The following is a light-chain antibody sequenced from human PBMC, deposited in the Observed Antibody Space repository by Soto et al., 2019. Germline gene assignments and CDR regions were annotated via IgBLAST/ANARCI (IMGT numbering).Light chain of an antibody. J-gene: IGKJ1*01. CDR1: QSISSY. V-gene: IGKV1-39*01. CDR3: QQSYSTPWT. CDR2: AAS. Sequence: DIQMTQSPSSLSASVGDRVTITCRASQSISSYLNWYQQKPGKAPKLLIYAASSLQSGVPSRFSGSGSGTDFTLTISSLQPEDFETYYCQQSYSTPWTLAQGTKVDIK.